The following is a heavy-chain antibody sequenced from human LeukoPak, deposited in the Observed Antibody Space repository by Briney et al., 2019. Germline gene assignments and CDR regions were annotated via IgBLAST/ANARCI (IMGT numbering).Heavy chain of an antibody. CDR2: IYYRGST. Sequence: SETLSLNCTVYGCSISCYYWSWIRQAPGKGLEGMVYIYYRGSTNYNPSLESRITISVDTFKNQFFLKLSSVSAAHTAVYYCTRSDGETSGSPPHFDYWGQGTLVTVSS. CDR1: GCSISCYY. V-gene: IGHV4-59*08. D-gene: IGHD1-26*01. J-gene: IGHJ4*02. CDR3: TRSDGETSGSPPHFDY.